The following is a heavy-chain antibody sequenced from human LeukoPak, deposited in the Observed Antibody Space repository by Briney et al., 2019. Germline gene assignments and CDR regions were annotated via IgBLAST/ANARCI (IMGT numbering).Heavy chain of an antibody. CDR3: ARVPYYYDSSGYY. CDR2: IYYSGST. D-gene: IGHD3-22*01. V-gene: IGHV4-39*07. CDR1: GGSISSSSYY. J-gene: IGHJ4*02. Sequence: PSETLPLTCTVSGGSISSSSYYWGWIRQPPGKGLEWIGSIYYSGSTYYNPSLKSRVTISVDTSKNQFSLKLSSVTAADTAVYYCARVPYYYDSSGYYWGQGTLVTVSS.